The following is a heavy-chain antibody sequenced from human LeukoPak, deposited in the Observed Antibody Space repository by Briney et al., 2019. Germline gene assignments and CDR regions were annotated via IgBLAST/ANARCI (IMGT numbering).Heavy chain of an antibody. J-gene: IGHJ4*02. CDR1: GYTFTGYY. CDR2: INPNSGGT. Sequence: ASVKVSCKASGYTFTGYYMHWVRQAPGQGLEWMGRINPNSGGTNYAQKFQGRVTMTRDTSISTAYMELSRLRSDDTAVYYCARDLIVVPAAMGPLVDYWGQGTLVTVSS. CDR3: ARDLIVVPAAMGPLVDY. D-gene: IGHD2-2*01. V-gene: IGHV1-2*06.